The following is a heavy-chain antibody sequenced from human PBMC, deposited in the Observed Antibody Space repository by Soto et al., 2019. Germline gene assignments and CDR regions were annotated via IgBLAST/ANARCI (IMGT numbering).Heavy chain of an antibody. D-gene: IGHD2-15*01. J-gene: IGHJ4*02. V-gene: IGHV3-23*01. CDR1: GFTFSSYA. CDR3: AKLEVGIVVVVAATPCFDY. Sequence: EVQLLESGGGLVQPGGSLRLSCAASGFTFSSYAMSWVRQAPGKGLEWVSAISGSGGSTYYADSVKGRFTISRDNSKNTLYLQRNSLRAEDTAVYYCAKLEVGIVVVVAATPCFDYWGQGTLVTVSS. CDR2: ISGSGGST.